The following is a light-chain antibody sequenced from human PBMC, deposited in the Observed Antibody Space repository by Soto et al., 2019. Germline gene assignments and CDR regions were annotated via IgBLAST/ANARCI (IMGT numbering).Light chain of an antibody. CDR1: SSNIGAGYD. J-gene: IGLJ3*02. CDR3: QSYASSLGGWV. V-gene: IGLV1-40*01. CDR2: GNT. Sequence: QSVLTQPPSVSGAPGQRVTISCSGSSSNIGAGYDVQWYQQLPGTAPKLLIYGNTNRPSGVPDRFSGSKSGTSASLAITGLQVGDEADYYCQSYASSLGGWVFGGGTKLTVL.